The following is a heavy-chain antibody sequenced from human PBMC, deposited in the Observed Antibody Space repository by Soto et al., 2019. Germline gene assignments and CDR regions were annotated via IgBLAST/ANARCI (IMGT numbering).Heavy chain of an antibody. V-gene: IGHV1-8*01. CDR1: GYTFSNYD. CDR3: ARATRTWYYDL. J-gene: IGHJ2*01. Sequence: QVPLEQSGAEGKKPGASVKVSCKASGYTFSNYDIQWVRQATGQGLEWMGWMYPKSGNPGNPQEFKGRVTMTRYTSITTAYMEVNSLKSEDTAVYYCARATRTWYYDLWGRGTLVTVAS. CDR2: MYPKSGNP.